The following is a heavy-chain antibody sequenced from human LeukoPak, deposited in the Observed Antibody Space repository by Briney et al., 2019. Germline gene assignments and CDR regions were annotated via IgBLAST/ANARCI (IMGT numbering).Heavy chain of an antibody. V-gene: IGHV3-30*18. CDR1: AFTFRNYA. CDR3: AKDGAMAAAGYYFDY. Sequence: GGSLRLSCAASAFTFRNYAMHWLRQAPGKGLEWVAVIASDGNDKHLADSVKGRFTISRDNSRNTLYLQMNSLRTEDTAVYYCAKDGAMAAAGYYFDYWGQGTLVTVSS. D-gene: IGHD6-13*01. CDR2: IASDGNDK. J-gene: IGHJ4*02.